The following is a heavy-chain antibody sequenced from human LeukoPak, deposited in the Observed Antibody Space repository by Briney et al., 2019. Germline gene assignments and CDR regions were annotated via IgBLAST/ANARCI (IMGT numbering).Heavy chain of an antibody. CDR1: GYTFTSYA. Sequence: ASVKVSCKASGYTFTSYAMHWVRQAPGQRLEWMGWINAGNGNTKYSQKFQGRVTITRDTSASTAYMELSSLRSEDTAVYYSARAPYYDSSGYYFHYYYGMDVWGQGTTVTVSS. J-gene: IGHJ6*02. CDR2: INAGNGNT. CDR3: ARAPYYDSSGYYFHYYYGMDV. D-gene: IGHD3-22*01. V-gene: IGHV1-3*01.